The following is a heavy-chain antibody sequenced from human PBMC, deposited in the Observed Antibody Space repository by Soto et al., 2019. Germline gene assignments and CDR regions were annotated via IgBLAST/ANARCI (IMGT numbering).Heavy chain of an antibody. CDR1: GGSISNFY. Sequence: PSETLSLTCTVSGGSISNFYLSWIRQPPGKGLEWIGYISYSGNTNYNPSLKSRVSISVDTSKNQLSLNLTSVTAADTAVYYCARAPMVLSRSYFDSWGQGTPVTVSS. D-gene: IGHD2-8*01. J-gene: IGHJ4*02. CDR3: ARAPMVLSRSYFDS. V-gene: IGHV4-59*01. CDR2: ISYSGNT.